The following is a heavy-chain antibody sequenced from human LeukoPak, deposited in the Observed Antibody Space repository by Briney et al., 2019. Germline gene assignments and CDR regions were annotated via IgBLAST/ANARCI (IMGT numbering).Heavy chain of an antibody. CDR3: ARSQRGYSYGEEY. CDR1: GGSVSNSYY. V-gene: IGHV4-61*01. D-gene: IGHD5-18*01. J-gene: IGHJ4*02. Sequence: KTSETLSLTCTVSGGSVSNSYYWNWIRQPPGKGLEWIGYTYYSGSTKYNPSLKSRVTISVDTSKNQFSLKLSSVTAADTAVYYCARSQRGYSYGEEYWGQGTLVTVSS. CDR2: TYYSGST.